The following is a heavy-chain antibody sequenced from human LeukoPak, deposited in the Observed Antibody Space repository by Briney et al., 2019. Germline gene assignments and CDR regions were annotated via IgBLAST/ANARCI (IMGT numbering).Heavy chain of an antibody. Sequence: PGGSLRLSCAAARFTFSSYAMSWVSQAPGKGLEWVSSASASSSTTYYADSVKGRFTISRDSPKNTLYLQMNSLRAEDTAVYYCAKRSLPGSYYFDYWGQGTLVTVSS. V-gene: IGHV3-23*01. CDR1: RFTFSSYA. D-gene: IGHD3-10*01. J-gene: IGHJ4*02. CDR2: ASASSSTT. CDR3: AKRSLPGSYYFDY.